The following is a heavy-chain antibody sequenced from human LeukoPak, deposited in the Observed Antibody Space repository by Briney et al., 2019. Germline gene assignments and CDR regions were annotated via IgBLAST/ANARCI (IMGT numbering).Heavy chain of an antibody. V-gene: IGHV1-8*01. CDR3: ARALRIRDGSGYYYYYYMDV. D-gene: IGHD3-22*01. CDR2: MNPNSGNT. Sequence: ASVKVSCKASGYTFTSYDINWVRQATGQGLEWMGWMNPNSGNTGYAQKFQGRVTMTRNTSISTAYMELSSLRSEDTAVYYCARALRIRDGSGYYYYYYMDVWGKGTTVTVSS. J-gene: IGHJ6*03. CDR1: GYTFTSYD.